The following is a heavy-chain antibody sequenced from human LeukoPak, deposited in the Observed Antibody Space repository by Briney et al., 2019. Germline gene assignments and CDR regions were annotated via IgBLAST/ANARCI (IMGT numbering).Heavy chain of an antibody. CDR1: GGSISSSSFY. D-gene: IGHD2-15*01. Sequence: PSETLSLTCTVSGGSISSSSFYWGWIRQPPGKGLEWLGSIHYIGSTSYNPSLQSRVTISVDTSRNQFSLKLTSVTAADTAVYFCARESCSVNYFYYMDVWGKGTTVTVSS. J-gene: IGHJ6*03. V-gene: IGHV4-39*07. CDR2: IHYIGST. CDR3: ARESCSVNYFYYMDV.